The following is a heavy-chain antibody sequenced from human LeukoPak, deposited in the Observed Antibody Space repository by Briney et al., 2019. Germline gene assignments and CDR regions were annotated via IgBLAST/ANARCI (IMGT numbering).Heavy chain of an antibody. CDR2: IYYSGST. CDR1: GGSISSSSYY. V-gene: IGHV4-39*01. Sequence: SETLSLTCTVSGGSISSSSYYWGWIRQPPGKGLVWIGSIYYSGSTYYNPSLKSRVTISVDTSKNQFSLKLSSVTAADTAVYYCARLSWSGRGFDYWGQGTLVTVSS. D-gene: IGHD3-3*01. CDR3: ARLSWSGRGFDY. J-gene: IGHJ4*02.